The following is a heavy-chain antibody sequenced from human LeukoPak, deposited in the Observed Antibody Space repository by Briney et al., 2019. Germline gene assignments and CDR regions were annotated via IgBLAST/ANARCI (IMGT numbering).Heavy chain of an antibody. CDR1: GYTFRNYY. Sequence: GASVKVSCKASGYTFRNYYIHWVRQAPGQGLEWLGIINPSGGSTSYAQKFQGRVTMTTDTSMPTVYMELSSLRSEDTAVYHCARALYGSAFAIGYWGQGTLVTVSS. CDR2: INPSGGST. V-gene: IGHV1-46*01. J-gene: IGHJ4*02. CDR3: ARALYGSAFAIGY. D-gene: IGHD6-19*01.